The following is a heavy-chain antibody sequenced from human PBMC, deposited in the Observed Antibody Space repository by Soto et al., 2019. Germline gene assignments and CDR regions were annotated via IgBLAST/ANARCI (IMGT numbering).Heavy chain of an antibody. CDR2: TYYRSKWYN. J-gene: IGHJ6*02. Sequence: PLQSLSLSRAISVDSVSSNSAAWNWIRQSPWRGLESLRRTYYRSKWYNEYAVSVKSRTPINPDTSKNQFSLQVNSVTPEDTAVYYCARNLGSLGYYYYYYGMDVWGQGTTVTVSS. CDR1: VDSVSSNSAA. CDR3: ARNLGSLGYYYYYYGMDV. D-gene: IGHD6-6*01. V-gene: IGHV6-1*01.